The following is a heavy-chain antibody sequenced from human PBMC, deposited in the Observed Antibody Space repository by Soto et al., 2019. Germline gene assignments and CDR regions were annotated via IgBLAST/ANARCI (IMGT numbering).Heavy chain of an antibody. V-gene: IGHV1-8*01. D-gene: IGHD2-21*01. CDR1: GYTFSSYD. Sequence: QVQLVQSGAEVKKPGASVKVSCKASGYTFSSYDINWVRQATGQGLEWMGWMNPKSGYTGYAQKFQGSVTMTSDTSISTAYMEVSSLRSEDTASYYCAISYGDLDVWGQGTTVTVSS. CDR2: MNPKSGYT. J-gene: IGHJ6*02. CDR3: AISYGDLDV.